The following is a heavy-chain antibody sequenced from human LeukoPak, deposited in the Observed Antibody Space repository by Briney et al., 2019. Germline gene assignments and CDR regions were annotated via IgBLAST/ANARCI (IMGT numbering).Heavy chain of an antibody. CDR2: ISSSSNYI. CDR3: AREKNSGGLDY. D-gene: IGHD4-23*01. CDR1: GFTFSSYS. J-gene: IGHJ4*02. Sequence: GGSLRLSCAASGFTFSSYSMNWVRQAPGKGLEWVSSISSSSNYIYYADSVKGRFSISRDNAKNSLYLQMNSLRAEDTAVYFCAREKNSGGLDYWGQGTLVTVSS. V-gene: IGHV3-21*01.